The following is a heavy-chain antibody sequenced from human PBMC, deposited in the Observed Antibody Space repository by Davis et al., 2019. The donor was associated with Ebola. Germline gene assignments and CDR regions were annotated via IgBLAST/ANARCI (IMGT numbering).Heavy chain of an antibody. D-gene: IGHD3-10*02. CDR2: IYPGDSDT. J-gene: IGHJ5*02. V-gene: IGHV5-51*01. CDR3: ARRGSTMFNWFDP. Sequence: KASCKGSGYSFTSYWIGWVRQMPGKGLEWMGIIYPGDSDTRYSPSFQGQVTISADKSISTAYLQWSSLKASDTAMYYCARRGSTMFNWFDPWGQGTLVTVSS. CDR1: GYSFTSYW.